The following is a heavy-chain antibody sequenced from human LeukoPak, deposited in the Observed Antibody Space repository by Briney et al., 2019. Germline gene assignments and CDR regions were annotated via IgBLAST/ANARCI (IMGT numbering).Heavy chain of an antibody. V-gene: IGHV4-30-2*01. CDR2: IYYSGGT. CDR1: GGSISNGGYS. D-gene: IGHD2-21*02. CDR3: ARGGPPYCGGDCYIFDF. Sequence: SQTLTLTCAVSGGSISNGGYSWSWIRQPPGKGLEWIGYIYYSGGTDYNPSLKSRVTISVDRSKNQFSLKLNSVTAADTAVYYCARGGPPYCGGDCYIFDFWGQGTLVTVSS. J-gene: IGHJ4*02.